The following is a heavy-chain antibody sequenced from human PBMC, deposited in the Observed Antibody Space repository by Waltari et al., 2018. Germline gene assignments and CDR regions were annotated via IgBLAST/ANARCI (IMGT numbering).Heavy chain of an antibody. Sequence: EVQLVESGGGVVRPGGSLRRSCAAAAFTFDDSGMSWVRQAPGKGLEWVSGINWNGGSTGYADSVKGRFTISRDNAKNSLYLQMNSLRAEDTALYHCARDSRWAAAAGPFDPWGQGTLVTVSS. CDR1: AFTFDDSG. CDR2: INWNGGST. V-gene: IGHV3-20*01. J-gene: IGHJ5*02. CDR3: ARDSRWAAAAGPFDP. D-gene: IGHD6-13*01.